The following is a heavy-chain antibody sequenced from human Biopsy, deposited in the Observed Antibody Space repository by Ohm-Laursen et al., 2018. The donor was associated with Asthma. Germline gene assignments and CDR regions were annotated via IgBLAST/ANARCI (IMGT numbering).Heavy chain of an antibody. V-gene: IGHV3-53*01. J-gene: IGHJ4*02. CDR2: IYNDGRA. D-gene: IGHD6-19*01. CDR3: ARGDSSGWSHYYFDY. Sequence: SLRLSCTASEFSVSSSYMSWVRQAPGKGLEWVSVIYNDGRAYYADPVKGRFTVSRDNSKNTLFLQMNSLRVEDTAVYYCARGDSSGWSHYYFDYWGQGTLVTVSS. CDR1: EFSVSSSY.